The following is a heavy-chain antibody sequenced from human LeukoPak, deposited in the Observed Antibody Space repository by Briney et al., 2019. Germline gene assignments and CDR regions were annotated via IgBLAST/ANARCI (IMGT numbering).Heavy chain of an antibody. CDR2: ISSSSYI. D-gene: IGHD2-2*03. V-gene: IGHV3-21*01. Sequence: PGGSLRLSCAASGFTFSSYSMNWVRQAPGKGLEWVSSISSSSYIYYADSVKGRFTISRDNAKNSLYLQMNSLRAEDTAVYYCATVIGYCSVTSCFWRYFYHWGQGTLVTASS. CDR1: GFTFSSYS. J-gene: IGHJ1*01. CDR3: ATVIGYCSVTSCFWRYFYH.